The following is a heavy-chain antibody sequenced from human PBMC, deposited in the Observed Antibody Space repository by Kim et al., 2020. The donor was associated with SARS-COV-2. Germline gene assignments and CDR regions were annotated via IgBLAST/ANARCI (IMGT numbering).Heavy chain of an antibody. Sequence: FATVYGASVKGRFTISRDDSTNTAYLQMSSLKTDDTAVYYCTCSPGFDPWGQGTLVTVSS. CDR2: FAT. V-gene: IGHV3-73*01. D-gene: IGHD6-13*01. CDR3: TCSPGFDP. J-gene: IGHJ5*02.